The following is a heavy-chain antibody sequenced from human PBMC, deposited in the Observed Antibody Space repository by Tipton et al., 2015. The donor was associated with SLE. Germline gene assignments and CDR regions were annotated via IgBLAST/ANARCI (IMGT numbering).Heavy chain of an antibody. V-gene: IGHV3-23*01. D-gene: IGHD3-3*01. CDR3: AKAPSGHFISYFYCGMDV. CDR1: GFTFSSYA. CDR2: ISTTGGSS. J-gene: IGHJ6*02. Sequence: SLRLSCAASGFTFSSYAMHWVRQAPGKGLEWVSGISTTGGSSYYADSVKGRFTISRDNSKNTLSLQMNSLRVEDTAVYYCAKAPSGHFISYFYCGMDVWGQGTTVTVSS.